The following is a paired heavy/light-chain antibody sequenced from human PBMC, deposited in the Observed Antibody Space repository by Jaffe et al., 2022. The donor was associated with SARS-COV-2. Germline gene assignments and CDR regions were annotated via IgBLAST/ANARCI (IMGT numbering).Heavy chain of an antibody. V-gene: IGHV3-74*01. Sequence: EVQLVESGGGLVQPGGSLRLSCAVSGFTFSNSWMHWVRQAPGKGLVWVSRINIDGGTTSYADSVKGRFTISRDNAKNTLYLQMNSLRAEDTAVYYCARGRTSDGYNPDYWGQGTLVTVSS. CDR3: ARGRTSDGYNPDY. CDR1: GFTFSNSW. CDR2: INIDGGTT. J-gene: IGHJ4*02. D-gene: IGHD2-21*01.
Light chain of an antibody. CDR2: LGS. V-gene: IGKV2-28*01. Sequence: DIVMTQSPLSLPVTPGEPASISCRSSQSLLHSNGYNYLNWYLQKPGQSPQLLIYLGSNRASGVPDRFSGSGSGTDFTLKISRVEAEDVGVYYCMQSLQTPQTFGQGTKLEIK. CDR1: QSLLHSNGYNY. J-gene: IGKJ2*01. CDR3: MQSLQTPQT.